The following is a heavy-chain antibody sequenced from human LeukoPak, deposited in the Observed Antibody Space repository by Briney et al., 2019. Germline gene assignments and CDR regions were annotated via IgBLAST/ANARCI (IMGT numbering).Heavy chain of an antibody. CDR3: ARDRRVSRGFDS. CDR2: TYFKFRWFN. V-gene: IGHV6-1*01. J-gene: IGHJ4*02. Sequence: SQTLSLTCVISGDSVSSNSAAWNWNRQAPSRGLEWLGRTYFKFRWFNDYAGSVTGRITINPDTSRNQFFLQLRSVTPDDTAVYYCARDRRVSRGFDSWGQGTLVTVSS. D-gene: IGHD3-10*01. CDR1: GDSVSSNSAA.